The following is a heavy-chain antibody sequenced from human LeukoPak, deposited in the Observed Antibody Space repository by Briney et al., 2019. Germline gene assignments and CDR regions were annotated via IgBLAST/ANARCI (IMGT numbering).Heavy chain of an antibody. CDR2: IYYSGST. J-gene: IGHJ4*02. CDR1: GGSISRYY. Sequence: SETLSLTCTVSGGSISRYYWSWIRQPPGKGLEWIGYIYYSGSTNYNPSLKSRVTISVDTSKNQFSLKLSSVTAADTAVYYCARVFGGDKYAAAPTPDYWGQGTLVTVSS. D-gene: IGHD2-21*02. CDR3: ARVFGGDKYAAAPTPDY. V-gene: IGHV4-59*01.